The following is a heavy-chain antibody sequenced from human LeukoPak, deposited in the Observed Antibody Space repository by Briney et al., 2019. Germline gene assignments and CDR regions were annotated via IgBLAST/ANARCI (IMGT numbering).Heavy chain of an antibody. D-gene: IGHD3-22*01. Sequence: GGSLRLSCAASGFTFSSYWMHWVRQAPGKGLVWVSRINSDGSSTSYADSVKGRFTISRDNAKNTLYLQMNSLRAEDTAVYYCARYYDSSGYSYYYYMDVWGKGTTVTVSS. V-gene: IGHV3-74*01. CDR3: ARYYDSSGYSYYYYMDV. CDR1: GFTFSSYW. CDR2: INSDGSST. J-gene: IGHJ6*03.